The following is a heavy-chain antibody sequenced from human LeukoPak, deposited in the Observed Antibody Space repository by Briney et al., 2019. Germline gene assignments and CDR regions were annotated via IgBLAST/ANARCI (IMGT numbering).Heavy chain of an antibody. J-gene: IGHJ5*02. CDR2: INSDGSST. CDR3: AREAMSSGWYPNWFDP. CDR1: GFTFSSYW. Sequence: GGSLRLSCAASGFTFSSYWMHWVRQAPGKGLVWVSRINSDGSSTSYADSVKGRYTISRDNGKNTLYLQMNSLRAEDTAVYYCAREAMSSGWYPNWFDPWGQGTLVTVSS. D-gene: IGHD6-19*01. V-gene: IGHV3-74*01.